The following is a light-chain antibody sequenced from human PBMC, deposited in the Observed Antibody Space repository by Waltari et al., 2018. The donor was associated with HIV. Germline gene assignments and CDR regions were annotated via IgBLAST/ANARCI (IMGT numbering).Light chain of an antibody. V-gene: IGLV3-9*01. CDR2: RNT. CDR1: NTGSKN. Sequence: YQVTQPLSMSVALGQTAWPTCEGNNTGSKNVQWYQTTSCQAPVVVVYRNTNRPTGIPERFSGSNSGNMATLTITSAGVGDEADYYCQVWDVSAVVFGGGTALTVL. J-gene: IGLJ2*01. CDR3: QVWDVSAVV.